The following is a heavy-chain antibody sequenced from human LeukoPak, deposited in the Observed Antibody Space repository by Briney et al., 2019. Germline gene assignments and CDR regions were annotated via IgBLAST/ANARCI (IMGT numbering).Heavy chain of an antibody. Sequence: WASVKVSCKPSGYTFTSYALSWVRQAPGQGLEWMGWISTYNDHTNYAQKFQGRVTMTTDTSTSTSYMELRSLTSNDTAVYFCARGSADGFDIWGQGTMVIVSS. CDR1: GYTFTSYA. J-gene: IGHJ3*02. CDR3: ARGSADGFDI. V-gene: IGHV1-18*01. CDR2: ISTYNDHT. D-gene: IGHD3-10*01.